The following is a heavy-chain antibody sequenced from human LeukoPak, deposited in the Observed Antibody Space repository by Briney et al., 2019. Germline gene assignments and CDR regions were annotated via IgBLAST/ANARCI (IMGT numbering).Heavy chain of an antibody. CDR1: GFTFSNSW. V-gene: IGHV3-7*03. D-gene: IGHD3-9*01. Sequence: GGSLRLSCAGSGFTFSNSWMGWVRQAPGKGLEWVANVQHIGGETYYADSVKGRFTISRDNAKNSLYLQMNSLRAEDTALCHCAREHYDILTGLVWFDPWGQGTLVTVSS. J-gene: IGHJ5*02. CDR2: VQHIGGET. CDR3: AREHYDILTGLVWFDP.